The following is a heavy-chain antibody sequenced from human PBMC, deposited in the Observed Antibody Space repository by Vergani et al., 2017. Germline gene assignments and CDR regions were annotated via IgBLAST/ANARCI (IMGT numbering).Heavy chain of an antibody. V-gene: IGHV4-59*01. D-gene: IGHD3-10*01. J-gene: IGHJ5*02. Sequence: QVRLQESGPGLVKPSETLSLTCSVSGGSMSGYYWSWIRQPQGKELEWIGYMYHSGSTNYNPSLETLVTISGDTSKNQFSLKLNSVTAADTAVYYCGRVADFYGLGSRLLDLWGQGILVTVSS. CDR3: GRVADFYGLGSRLLDL. CDR2: MYHSGST. CDR1: GGSMSGYY.